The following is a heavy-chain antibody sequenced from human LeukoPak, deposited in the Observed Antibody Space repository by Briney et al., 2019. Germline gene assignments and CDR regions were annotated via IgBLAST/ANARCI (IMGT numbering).Heavy chain of an antibody. J-gene: IGHJ4*02. CDR1: GFXFSAYW. Sequence: GGSLRLSCAASGFXFSAYWMHWVRQAPGKGLEWVSRINNGGSSTTYADSVKGRFTISRDNAKNTLYLQMNSLRAEDTAVYYCARDLELVYYDSTGYEYWGQGNLVTVSS. D-gene: IGHD3-22*01. CDR2: INNGGSST. V-gene: IGHV3-74*01. CDR3: ARDLELVYYDSTGYEY.